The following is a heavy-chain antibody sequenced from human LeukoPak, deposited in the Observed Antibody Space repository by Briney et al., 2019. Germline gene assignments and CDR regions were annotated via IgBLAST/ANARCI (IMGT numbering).Heavy chain of an antibody. V-gene: IGHV4-39*07. CDR2: IYYSGST. Sequence: PSETLSLTCTVSGGSISSSSYYWGWIRQPPGKGLEWIGSIYYSGSTYYNPSLKSRVTISVDTSKNQFSLKLSSVTAADTAMYYCARDRVSWHYFDYWGQGTLLTVSS. CDR3: ARDRVSWHYFDY. J-gene: IGHJ4*02. CDR1: GGSISSSSYY. D-gene: IGHD5/OR15-5a*01.